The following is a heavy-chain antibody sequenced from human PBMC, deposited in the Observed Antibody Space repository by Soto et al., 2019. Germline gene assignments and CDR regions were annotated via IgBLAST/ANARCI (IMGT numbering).Heavy chain of an antibody. CDR2: IYYSGST. D-gene: IGHD4-17*01. Sequence: KPSETLSPTCTVSGGSISSGDYYWSWIRQPPGKGLEWIGHIYYSGSTYYNPTLKSRVTISVDTSKNQFSLKLSSVTAADTAVYYCASSTRSVTTSKFDYWGQGTLVTVSS. V-gene: IGHV4-30-4*01. J-gene: IGHJ4*02. CDR3: ASSTRSVTTSKFDY. CDR1: GGSISSGDYY.